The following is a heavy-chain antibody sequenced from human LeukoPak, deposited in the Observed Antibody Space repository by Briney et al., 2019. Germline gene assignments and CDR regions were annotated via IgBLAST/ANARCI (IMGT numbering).Heavy chain of an antibody. CDR2: INPHSGGT. CDR1: GYTFTAYY. D-gene: IGHD1-7*01. V-gene: IGHV1-2*02. J-gene: IGHJ4*02. CDR3: ARADWNYAHY. Sequence: ASVKVSCKASGYTFTAYYIHWVRLAPGQGLEWMGWINPHSGGTTYAQKFQGKVSMTTDPSISTAYMELSSLSSGDTAVYYCARADWNYAHYWGQGTLVTVSS.